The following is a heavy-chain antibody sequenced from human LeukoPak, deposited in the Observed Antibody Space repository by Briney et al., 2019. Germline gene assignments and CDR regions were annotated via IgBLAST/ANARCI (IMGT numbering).Heavy chain of an antibody. Sequence: PLASVKVSCKASGYTFTGYYMHWVRQAPGQGLEWMGWINPNTGDTNYAQKFQGRVTMTRDTSSSTAYMELSRLRSDDTAMYYCAKDQGRGYTYGLYYFDYWGQGTLVTVS. CDR2: INPNTGDT. V-gene: IGHV1-2*02. CDR1: GYTFTGYY. J-gene: IGHJ4*02. CDR3: AKDQGRGYTYGLYYFDY. D-gene: IGHD5-18*01.